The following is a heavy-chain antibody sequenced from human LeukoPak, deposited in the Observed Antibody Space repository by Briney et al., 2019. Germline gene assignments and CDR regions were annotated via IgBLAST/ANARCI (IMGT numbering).Heavy chain of an antibody. V-gene: IGHV4-4*02. CDR1: GGSIGSSNW. J-gene: IGHJ4*02. D-gene: IGHD3-9*01. Sequence: SGTLSLTCAVSGGSIGSSNWWSWVRQPPGKGLEWIGEIYHSGSTNYNPSLKSRVTISVDKSKNQFSLKLSSVTAADTAVYYCASIRTYYDILTDDYWGQGTLVTVSS. CDR3: ASIRTYYDILTDDY. CDR2: IYHSGST.